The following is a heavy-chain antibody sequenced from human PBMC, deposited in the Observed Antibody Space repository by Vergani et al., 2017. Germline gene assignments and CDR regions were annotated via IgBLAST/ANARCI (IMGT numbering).Heavy chain of an antibody. CDR3: ARHAVYYYFDY. V-gene: IGHV4-39*01. Sequence: QLQLQESGPGLVKPSETLSLTCTVSGGSISSSSYYWGWIRQPPGKGLEWIGSIYYSGSTYYNPSLKSRVTISVDTSKNQFSLKLSSVTAADTAVCYCARHAVYYYFDYWGQGTLVTVSS. D-gene: IGHD5/OR15-5a*01. J-gene: IGHJ4*02. CDR2: IYYSGST. CDR1: GGSISSSSYY.